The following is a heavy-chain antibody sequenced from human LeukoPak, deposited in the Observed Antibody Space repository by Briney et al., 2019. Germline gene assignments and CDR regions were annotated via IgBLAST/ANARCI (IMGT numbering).Heavy chain of an antibody. CDR1: GGSISSYY. CDR3: ARHGSSIAIFDY. CDR2: IYYSGST. V-gene: IGHV4-59*08. Sequence: SETLSLTCTVSGGSISSYYWSWIRQPPGKGLEWIGYIYYSGSTNYNPSLKSRVTISVDTSKNQFSLKLSSVTAADTAVYYCARHGSSIAIFDYWGQGTLVTVSS. J-gene: IGHJ4*02. D-gene: IGHD1-26*01.